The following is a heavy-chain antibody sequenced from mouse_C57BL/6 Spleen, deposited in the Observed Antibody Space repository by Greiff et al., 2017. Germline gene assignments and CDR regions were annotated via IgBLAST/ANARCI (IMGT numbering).Heavy chain of an antibody. CDR1: GFTFSDYG. CDR3: AVTTVVPFAY. Sequence: EVHLVESGGGLVKPGGSLKLSCAASGFTFSDYGMHWVRQAPEKGLEWVAYISSGSSTIYYADTVKGRFTISRDNAKNTLFLQMTSLRSEDTAMYYCAVTTVVPFAYWGQGTLVTVSA. D-gene: IGHD1-1*01. V-gene: IGHV5-17*01. J-gene: IGHJ3*01. CDR2: ISSGSSTI.